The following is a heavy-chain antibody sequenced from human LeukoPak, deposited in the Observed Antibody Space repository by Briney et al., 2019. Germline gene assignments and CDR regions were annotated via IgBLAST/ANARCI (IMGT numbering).Heavy chain of an antibody. CDR3: ARPDSSGWYDAYYYYGMDV. CDR2: ISYDGSNK. V-gene: IGHV3-30-3*01. CDR1: GFTFSSYA. Sequence: GRSLRLSCAASGFTFSSYAMHWVRQAPGKGLEWVAVISYDGSNKHYADSVKGRFTISRDNSKNTLYLQMNSLRAEDTAVYYCARPDSSGWYDAYYYYGMDVWGQGTTVTVSS. D-gene: IGHD6-19*01. J-gene: IGHJ6*02.